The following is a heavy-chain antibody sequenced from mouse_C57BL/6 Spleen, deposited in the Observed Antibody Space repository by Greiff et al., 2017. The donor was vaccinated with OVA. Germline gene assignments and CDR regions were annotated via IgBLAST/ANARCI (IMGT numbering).Heavy chain of an antibody. V-gene: IGHV14-4*01. CDR1: GFNIKDDY. J-gene: IGHJ2*01. CDR2: IDPENGDT. CDR3: TTIYGNPDY. Sequence: EVKLMESGAELVRPGASVKLSCTASGFNIKDDYMHWVKQRPEQGLAWIGWIDPENGDTEYASKFQGKATITADTSSNTAYLQLSSLTSEDTAVYYCTTIYGNPDYWGQGTTLTVSS. D-gene: IGHD2-1*01.